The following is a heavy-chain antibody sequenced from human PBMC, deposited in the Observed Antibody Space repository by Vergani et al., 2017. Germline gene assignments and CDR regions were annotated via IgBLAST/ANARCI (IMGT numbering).Heavy chain of an antibody. Sequence: VQLLQSEGAVVQPGGSLRLSCVASGFTFSSHAMSWVRQGHGQGLEWVAVISYDGSNKYYADSVKGRFTISRDNSKNTLYLQMNSLRAEDTAVYYCARENRGDIVLMVYATSDAFDIWGQGTMVTVSS. V-gene: IGHV3-30-3*01. J-gene: IGHJ3*02. D-gene: IGHD2-8*01. CDR3: ARENRGDIVLMVYATSDAFDI. CDR1: GFTFSSHA. CDR2: ISYDGSNK.